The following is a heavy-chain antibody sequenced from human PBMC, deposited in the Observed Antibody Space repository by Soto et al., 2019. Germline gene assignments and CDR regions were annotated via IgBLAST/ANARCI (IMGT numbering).Heavy chain of an antibody. CDR3: ARGGDYVWGSYRDKHYYYYYGMDV. D-gene: IGHD3-16*02. J-gene: IGHJ6*02. Sequence: ASVKVSCKASGYTFTSYGISWVRQAPGQGLEWMGWISAYNGNTNYAQKLQGRVTMTTDTSTSTAYMELRSLRSDDTAVYYCARGGDYVWGSYRDKHYYYYYGMDVWGQGTTVTVSS. CDR1: GYTFTSYG. CDR2: ISAYNGNT. V-gene: IGHV1-18*01.